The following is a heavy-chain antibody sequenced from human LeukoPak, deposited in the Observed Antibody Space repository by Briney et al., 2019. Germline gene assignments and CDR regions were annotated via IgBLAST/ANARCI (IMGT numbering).Heavy chain of an antibody. V-gene: IGHV3-48*03. J-gene: IGHJ4*02. CDR2: ISSSGSTI. CDR3: ARRAPSHDFDD. CDR1: GFTFSSYE. Sequence: GGSLRLSCAASGFTFSSYEMNWVRQAPGKGLEWVSYISSSGSTIYYADSVKGRFTISRDNAKNSLYPQMNSLRVEDTALYYCARRAPSHDFDDWSQGTLVTVSS.